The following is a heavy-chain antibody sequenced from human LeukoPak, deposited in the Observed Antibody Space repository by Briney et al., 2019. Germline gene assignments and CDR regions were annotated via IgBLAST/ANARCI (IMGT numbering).Heavy chain of an antibody. V-gene: IGHV4-30-4*01. J-gene: IGHJ4*02. CDR2: IYYSGST. CDR3: ARDARGSGYEDYFDY. CDR1: GGSISSGDYY. Sequence: PSQTLSLTCTVSGGSISSGDYYWSWIRQPPGKGLEWIGYIYYSGSTYYNPSLKSRVTMSVDTSKNQFSLKLSSVTAADTAVYYCARDARGSGYEDYFDYWGQGTLVTVSS. D-gene: IGHD5-12*01.